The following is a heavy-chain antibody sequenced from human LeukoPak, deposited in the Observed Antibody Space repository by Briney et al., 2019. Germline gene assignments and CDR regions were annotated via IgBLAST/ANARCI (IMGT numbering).Heavy chain of an antibody. Sequence: PSETLSLTCAVYGGSFSGYYWSWIRQPPGKGLEWIGEINHSGSTNYNPSLKSRVTISVDTSKYQFSLKLSSVTAADTAVYYCARTYGSGSYLSPWGQGTLVTVSS. CDR1: GGSFSGYY. V-gene: IGHV4-34*01. CDR3: ARTYGSGSYLSP. CDR2: INHSGST. D-gene: IGHD3-10*01. J-gene: IGHJ5*02.